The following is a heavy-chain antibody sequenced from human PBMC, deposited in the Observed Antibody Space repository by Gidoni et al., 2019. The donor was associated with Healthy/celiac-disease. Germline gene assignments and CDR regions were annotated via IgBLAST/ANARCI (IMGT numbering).Heavy chain of an antibody. Sequence: QVQLVESGGGVVQPGRSLRLSCAASGFTFSSYAMHWVRQAPGKGLEWVAVISYDGSNKYYADSVKGRFTISRDNSKNTLYLQMNSLRAEDTAVYYCARPKHSGSGSEYYFDYWGQGTLVTVSS. CDR3: ARPKHSGSGSEYYFDY. CDR1: GFTFSSYA. CDR2: ISYDGSNK. J-gene: IGHJ4*02. D-gene: IGHD3-10*01. V-gene: IGHV3-30-3*01.